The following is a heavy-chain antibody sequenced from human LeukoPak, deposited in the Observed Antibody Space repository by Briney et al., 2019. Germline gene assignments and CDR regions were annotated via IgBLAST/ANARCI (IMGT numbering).Heavy chain of an antibody. CDR3: ARARATMVTHIPFDS. Sequence: SETLSLTCTVSGGSISSGGYYWSWIRQHPGKGLEWIGYIHYSGSSYYNPSLRSRLTISVDASRNQFSLILSSVSAADTAMYYCARARATMVTHIPFDSWGQGTLVTVSS. CDR2: IHYSGSS. J-gene: IGHJ4*02. V-gene: IGHV4-31*03. D-gene: IGHD4-23*01. CDR1: GGSISSGGYY.